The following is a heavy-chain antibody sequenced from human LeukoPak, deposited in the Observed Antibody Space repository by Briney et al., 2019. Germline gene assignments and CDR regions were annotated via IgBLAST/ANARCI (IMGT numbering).Heavy chain of an antibody. V-gene: IGHV3-7*01. J-gene: IGHJ4*02. CDR2: IKQDGSGK. CDR1: GFTFSSYW. CDR3: ARGQGRGTAGSYSFAY. Sequence: PGGSLRLSCAASGFTFSSYWMSWVRQAPGKGLEWVANIKQDGSGKYYVDSVKGRFIISRDHAKNSLYLQMNTLRAEDTAVYYCARGQGRGTAGSYSFAYWGQGTLVTVSS. D-gene: IGHD3-10*01.